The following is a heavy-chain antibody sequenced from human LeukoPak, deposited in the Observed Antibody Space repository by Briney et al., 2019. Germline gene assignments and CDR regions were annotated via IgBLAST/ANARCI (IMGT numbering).Heavy chain of an antibody. CDR3: AKDHFYCSGGSCYAFDI. Sequence: GRSLRLSCAASGFTFSSYGMHWVRQAPGKGLEWVAAMPVDGSNEYYADSVKGRFTISRDNSKNTLYLQMNSLRAEDTAVYYCAKDHFYCSGGSCYAFDIWGQGTMVTVSS. D-gene: IGHD2-15*01. J-gene: IGHJ3*02. V-gene: IGHV3-30*18. CDR1: GFTFSSYG. CDR2: MPVDGSNE.